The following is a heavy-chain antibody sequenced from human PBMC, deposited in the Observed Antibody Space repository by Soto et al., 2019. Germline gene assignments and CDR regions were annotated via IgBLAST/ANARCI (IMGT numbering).Heavy chain of an antibody. J-gene: IGHJ4*02. Sequence: QVQLVESGGGVVQPGRSLRLSCAASGFTFSSYGMHWVRQAPGKGLEWVAVIWYDGSNKYYADSVKGRFTISRDNCKNSLYLQMNSLRAEDTAVYYCARDYDSSGYPRYYFDYWGQGTLVTVSS. V-gene: IGHV3-33*01. CDR2: IWYDGSNK. CDR1: GFTFSSYG. D-gene: IGHD3-22*01. CDR3: ARDYDSSGYPRYYFDY.